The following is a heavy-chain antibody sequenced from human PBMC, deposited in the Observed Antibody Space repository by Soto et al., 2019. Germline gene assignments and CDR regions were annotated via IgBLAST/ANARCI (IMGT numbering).Heavy chain of an antibody. Sequence: PSETLSLTCTVCGGSVTNSSYYWGWIRQSPGKGLEWIGSVYYRGRSYSKSSVKSRVTISVDTSKNRFSLSLNSVTASDTAVYFCVSQRTTVPTQAYFDYWGPGALVTVSS. V-gene: IGHV4-39*01. J-gene: IGHJ4*02. CDR1: GGSVTNSSYY. CDR2: VYYRGRS. D-gene: IGHD4-17*01. CDR3: VSQRTTVPTQAYFDY.